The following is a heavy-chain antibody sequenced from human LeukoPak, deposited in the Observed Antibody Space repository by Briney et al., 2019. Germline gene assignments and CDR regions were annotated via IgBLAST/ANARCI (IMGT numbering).Heavy chain of an antibody. CDR3: ARQTAMGRSGDY. CDR2: IDPGDSDT. J-gene: IGHJ4*02. V-gene: IGHV5-51*01. CDR1: GYSFTNFW. Sequence: GESLKISCKASGYSFTNFWIGWVRQTPGKGLEWMGIIDPGDSDTRYTPSFQGQVTISAHKSLSTAYLQWNSLRASDTAMYYCARQTAMGRSGDYWGQGTLVTVSS. D-gene: IGHD7-27*01.